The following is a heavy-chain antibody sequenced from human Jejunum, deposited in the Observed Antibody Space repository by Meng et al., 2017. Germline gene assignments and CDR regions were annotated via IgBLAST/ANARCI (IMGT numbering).Heavy chain of an antibody. CDR3: AREWSGSFRHFDY. CDR2: IHHSGST. V-gene: IGHV4-4*02. J-gene: IGHJ4*02. CDR1: GGSISSSDW. D-gene: IGHD3-16*02. Sequence: GQLPDVGPGLLEPSGALSLPCGVSGGSISSSDWWSWVRQPPGKGLEWIGEIHHSGSTNYNPSLKSRVTISVDKSKNQFSLKLSSVTAADTAVYYCAREWSGSFRHFDYWGQGTLVTVSS.